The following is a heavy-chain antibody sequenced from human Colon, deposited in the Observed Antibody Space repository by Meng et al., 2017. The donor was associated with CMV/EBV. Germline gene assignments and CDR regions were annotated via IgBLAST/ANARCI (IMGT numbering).Heavy chain of an antibody. D-gene: IGHD6-13*01. CDR2: IIPIFGTA. J-gene: IGHJ5*01. Sequence: GGTFSSNAISWVRQAPGQGLEWLGGIIPIFGTANYAQKFQGRVTITTDESTSTAYMELSSLRSEDTAVYFCARDVVEGIAASGPFDSWGQGTLVTVPQ. CDR3: ARDVVEGIAASGPFDS. V-gene: IGHV1-69*05. CDR1: GGTFSSNA.